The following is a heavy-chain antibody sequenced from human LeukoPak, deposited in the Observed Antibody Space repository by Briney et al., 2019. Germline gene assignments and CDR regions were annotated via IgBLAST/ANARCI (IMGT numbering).Heavy chain of an antibody. Sequence: GGSLRLSCAGSGFTFSDAWMSWVRQLPGKGLEWVGRIKKKSDGGTTDYAAPVKDRFTIARDDSKNTVYLHMSSLRIEDTAVYYCTGSPWATNDFWGQGTLVTVSS. CDR1: GFTFSDAW. D-gene: IGHD6-19*01. J-gene: IGHJ4*02. CDR3: TGSPWATNDF. CDR2: IKKKSDGGTT. V-gene: IGHV3-15*01.